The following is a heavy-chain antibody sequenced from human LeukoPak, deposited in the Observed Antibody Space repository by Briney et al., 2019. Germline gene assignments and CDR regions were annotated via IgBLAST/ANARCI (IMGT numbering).Heavy chain of an antibody. CDR1: GYSFTSYW. D-gene: IGHD2-2*01. CDR2: IYPGDSDT. CDR3: ARHPPRYCSSTSCFSYFDY. Sequence: GESLKISCKGSGYSFTSYWIGWVRQMPGKGLEWMGIIYPGDSDTRYSPSFQGQVTISADKSISTAFLQWSSLKASDTAMYYCARHPPRYCSSTSCFSYFDYWGQGTLVTVSS. J-gene: IGHJ4*02. V-gene: IGHV5-51*01.